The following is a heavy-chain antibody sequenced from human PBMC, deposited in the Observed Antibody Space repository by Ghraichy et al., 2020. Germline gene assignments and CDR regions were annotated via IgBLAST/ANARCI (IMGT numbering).Heavy chain of an antibody. CDR3: ARNWNLDYFDY. CDR1: GGSISSGVSY. V-gene: IGHV4-31*03. D-gene: IGHD1-1*01. CDR2: IYYSGST. Sequence: SETLSLTCTVSGGSISSGVSYWSWVRQHPGKGLEWIGYIYYSGSTYYNPSLKSRLTISVDTSKNQFSLKLSSVTAADTAVYYRARNWNLDYFDYWGQGTLVTVSS. J-gene: IGHJ4*02.